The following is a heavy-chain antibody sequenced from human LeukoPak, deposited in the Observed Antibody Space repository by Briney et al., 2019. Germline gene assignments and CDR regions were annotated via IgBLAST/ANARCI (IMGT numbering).Heavy chain of an antibody. D-gene: IGHD3-22*01. Sequence: GRSLRLSCAASGFNFSSYAMHWVRQAPGKGLEWVAVISYDGSNKYYADSVKGRFTISRDNSRNTVYLQMNSLRAEDTALYYCAKVLVSGYYYDYWGQGTLVTVSS. J-gene: IGHJ4*02. CDR3: AKVLVSGYYYDY. CDR2: ISYDGSNK. CDR1: GFNFSSYA. V-gene: IGHV3-30-3*01.